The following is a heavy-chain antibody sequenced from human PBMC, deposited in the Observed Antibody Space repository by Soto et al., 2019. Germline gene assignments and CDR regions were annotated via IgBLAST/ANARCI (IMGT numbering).Heavy chain of an antibody. Sequence: GASVKVSCKASGYTFTSYGISWVRQAPGQGLEWMGWISAYNGNTNYAQKLQGRVTMTTDTSTSTAYMELRSLRSDDTAVYYCARSGPYDSSGYVPYWGQGTLVTVSS. CDR1: GYTFTSYG. J-gene: IGHJ4*02. CDR3: ARSGPYDSSGYVPY. D-gene: IGHD3-22*01. CDR2: ISAYNGNT. V-gene: IGHV1-18*04.